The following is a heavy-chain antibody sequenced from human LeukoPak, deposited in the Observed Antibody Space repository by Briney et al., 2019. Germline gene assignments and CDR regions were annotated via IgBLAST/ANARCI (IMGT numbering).Heavy chain of an antibody. CDR3: AILSGTYYFDY. CDR1: GFIFSSYG. V-gene: IGHV3-30*02. J-gene: IGHJ4*02. Sequence: GGSLRLSCAASGFIFSSYGMHWVRQAPGKGLEWVAFIRSDGSIKYYADSVKGRFTISRDNSKNTLYLQMNSLRAEDTAVYYCAILSGTYYFDYWGQGTPVTVSS. D-gene: IGHD1-26*01. CDR2: IRSDGSIK.